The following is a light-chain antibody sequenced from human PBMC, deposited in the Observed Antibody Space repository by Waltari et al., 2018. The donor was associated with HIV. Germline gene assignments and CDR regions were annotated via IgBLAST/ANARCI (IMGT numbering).Light chain of an antibody. CDR3: QSSDIIVTYVYV. CDR1: VLSKQY. Sequence: SYELTQPPSVSVSPGQTARITCSGDVLSKQYTFWYQQKPGQAPVLVIYKDSERPSGIPERFSCSSSGTTVTLTIIVVRSKDEAYYYFQSSDIIVTYVYVFGTGT. J-gene: IGLJ1*01. V-gene: IGLV3-25*03. CDR2: KDS.